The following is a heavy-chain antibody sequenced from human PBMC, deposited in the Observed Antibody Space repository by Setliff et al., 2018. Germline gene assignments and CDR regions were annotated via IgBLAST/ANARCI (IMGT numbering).Heavy chain of an antibody. J-gene: IGHJ1*01. V-gene: IGHV1-18*01. CDR2: ISAYTGNT. Sequence: RASVKVSCKASGYTFSHSGITWARQAPGQGLEWMGWISAYTGNTNYAQKLQGRVTMTTDSSTNTAYLELRGLTSDDTAVYYCSRLVRYCSRTTCQTASGADLWGHGTLVTVSS. D-gene: IGHD2-2*01. CDR3: SRLVRYCSRTTCQTASGADL. CDR1: GYTFSHSG.